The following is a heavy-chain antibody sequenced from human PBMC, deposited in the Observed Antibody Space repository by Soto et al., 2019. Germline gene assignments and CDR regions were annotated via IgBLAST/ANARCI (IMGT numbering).Heavy chain of an antibody. CDR2: ISASGGTA. D-gene: IGHD3-22*01. J-gene: IGHJ5*02. V-gene: IGHV3-23*01. CDR1: GFMFSSYA. CDR3: AKLTYPSDSTGYYYERVSGWIDP. Sequence: GGSLRLSCAASGFMFSSYAMSWVRQAPGKGLEWVSSISASGGTANLADSVEGRCTISRDNSKSTLYLQMNSLRAEDTAVYYCAKLTYPSDSTGYYYERVSGWIDPWGQGTLVTVSS.